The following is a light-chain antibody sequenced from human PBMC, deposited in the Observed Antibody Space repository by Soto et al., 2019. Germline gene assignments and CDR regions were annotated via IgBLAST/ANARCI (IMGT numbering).Light chain of an antibody. CDR2: GAS. V-gene: IGKV3-15*01. CDR3: QQYNHWPPLT. CDR1: QSVDRN. J-gene: IGKJ4*01. Sequence: EIVMTQSPATLSVSPGERATLSCRASQSVDRNLAWYQQKPGQAPRLLIYGASTRATGIPARFSGSESGTEFTLTISSPQSEDFAIYSCQQYNHWPPLTFGGGTKVEIK.